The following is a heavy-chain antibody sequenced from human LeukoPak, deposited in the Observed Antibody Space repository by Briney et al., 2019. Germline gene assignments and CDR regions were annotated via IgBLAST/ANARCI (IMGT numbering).Heavy chain of an antibody. CDR1: GGTFSSYA. CDR2: IIPIFGTA. D-gene: IGHD3-16*02. CDR3: ATRTPHRYYYYYMDV. J-gene: IGHJ6*03. Sequence: SVKVSCKASGGTFSSYAISWVRQAPGQGLEWMGGIIPIFGTANYAQKFQGRVTITADVSTSTAYMELSSLRSEDTAVYYCATRTPHRYYYYYMDVWGKGTTVTVS. V-gene: IGHV1-69*01.